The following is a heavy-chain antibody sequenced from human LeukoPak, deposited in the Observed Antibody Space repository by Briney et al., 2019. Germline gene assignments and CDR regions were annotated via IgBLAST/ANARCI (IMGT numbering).Heavy chain of an antibody. V-gene: IGHV4-61*10. CDR2: IYYSGST. Sequence: SETLSLTCTVSGGSISSGSYYWSWIRQPAGKGLEWIGYIYYSGSTYYNPSLKSRVTISVDTSKNQFSLKLSSVTAADTAVYYCARYTTPDYYDSSGYSECWGQGTLVTVSS. CDR1: GGSISSGSYY. CDR3: ARYTTPDYYDSSGYSEC. D-gene: IGHD3-22*01. J-gene: IGHJ4*02.